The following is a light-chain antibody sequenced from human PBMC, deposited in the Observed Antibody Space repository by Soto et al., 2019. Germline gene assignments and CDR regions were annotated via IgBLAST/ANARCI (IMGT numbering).Light chain of an antibody. Sequence: DIQMTQSPSTLSASVGDRVTITCRASQSISSWLAWYQQKPGKAPKLLIYKASSLEGGVPSRFSGGGSGTEFTLTISSLQPDDFATYYCQQYNSYWTFGQGTKVEIK. CDR3: QQYNSYWT. CDR2: KAS. CDR1: QSISSW. V-gene: IGKV1-5*03. J-gene: IGKJ1*01.